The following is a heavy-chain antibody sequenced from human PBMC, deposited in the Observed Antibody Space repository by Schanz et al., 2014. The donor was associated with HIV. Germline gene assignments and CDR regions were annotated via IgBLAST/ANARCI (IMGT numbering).Heavy chain of an antibody. CDR2: IWHDGSNK. CDR1: GFNFNSYG. J-gene: IGHJ5*02. CDR3: ARDYHWNWFDP. Sequence: QEQLVESGGGVVQPGRSLRLSCVASGFNFNSYGMHWVRQAPGKGLEWVADIWHDGSNKNYADSVKGRFTISRDNSRNTVYLQMDSLRAEDTAVYYCARDYHWNWFDPWGQGTLVTVSS. V-gene: IGHV3-33*08. D-gene: IGHD1-20*01.